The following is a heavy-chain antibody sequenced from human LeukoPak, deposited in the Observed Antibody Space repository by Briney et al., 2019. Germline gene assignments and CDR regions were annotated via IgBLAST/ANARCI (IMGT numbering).Heavy chain of an antibody. Sequence: ASVKVSCKASGYTFTGYYMHWVRQAPGQGLEWMGWINPNSGGTNYAQKFQGRVTMTRDTSISTAYMELSRLRPDDTAVYYCSRGSLRWFGEVRYYFDYWGQGTLVTVSS. J-gene: IGHJ4*02. D-gene: IGHD3-10*01. CDR1: GYTFTGYY. CDR2: INPNSGGT. V-gene: IGHV1-2*02. CDR3: SRGSLRWFGEVRYYFDY.